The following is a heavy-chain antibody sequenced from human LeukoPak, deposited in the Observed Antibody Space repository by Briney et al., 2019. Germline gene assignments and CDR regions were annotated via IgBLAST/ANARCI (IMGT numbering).Heavy chain of an antibody. CDR1: GYTFTSYY. D-gene: IGHD3-3*01. CDR3: ARGFSTIFGVVIPPDV. V-gene: IGHV1-46*01. CDR2: INPSGGST. J-gene: IGHJ6*04. Sequence: GASVKVSCKASGYTFTSYYMHWVRQAPGQGLEWMGIINPSGGSTSYAQKFQGRVTMTRDTSTSTVYMELSSLRSEDTAVCYCARGFSTIFGVVIPPDVWGKGTTVTVSS.